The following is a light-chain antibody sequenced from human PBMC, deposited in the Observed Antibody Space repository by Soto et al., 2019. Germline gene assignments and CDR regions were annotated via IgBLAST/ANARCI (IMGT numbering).Light chain of an antibody. CDR1: SRDVGAYDY. J-gene: IGLJ1*01. CDR3: CSYADGSTYF. V-gene: IGLV2-14*03. CDR2: YVD. Sequence: QSVLTQPASVSGSPGQSITISCTGTSRDVGAYDYVSWCLQYPDKAPQLLIYYVDHRPSGVSSRFSGSKSGNTASLTISGLQAEDEGDYYCCSYADGSTYFFGTGTKVTV.